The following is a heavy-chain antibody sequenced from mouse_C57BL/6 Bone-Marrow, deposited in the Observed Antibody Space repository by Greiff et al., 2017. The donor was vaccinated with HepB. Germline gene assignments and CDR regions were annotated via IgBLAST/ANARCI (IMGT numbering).Heavy chain of an antibody. J-gene: IGHJ3*01. CDR3: ARPYYYYGSSPWFAY. CDR1: GFTFSDYG. V-gene: IGHV5-17*01. CDR2: ISSGSSTI. Sequence: EVHLVESGGGLVKPGGSLKLSCAASGFTFSDYGMHWVRQAPEKGLEWVAYISSGSSTIYYADTVKGRFTISRDNAKNTLFLQMTSLRSEDTAMYYCARPYYYYGSSPWFAYWGQGTLVTVSA. D-gene: IGHD1-1*01.